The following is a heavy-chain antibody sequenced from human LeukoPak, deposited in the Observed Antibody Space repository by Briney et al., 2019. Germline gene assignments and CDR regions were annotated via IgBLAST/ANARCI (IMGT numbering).Heavy chain of an antibody. CDR2: ISSSSSYI. D-gene: IGHD1-26*01. V-gene: IGHV3-21*01. Sequence: GGSLRLSCAASGFTFSSYSMNWVRQAPGKGLEWVSSISSSSSYIYYADSVKGRFTISRDNAKNSLYLQMNSLRAEDTAVYYCARVKEKWELLPGRTRDYYYYMDVWGKGTTVTVSS. J-gene: IGHJ6*03. CDR1: GFTFSSYS. CDR3: ARVKEKWELLPGRTRDYYYYMDV.